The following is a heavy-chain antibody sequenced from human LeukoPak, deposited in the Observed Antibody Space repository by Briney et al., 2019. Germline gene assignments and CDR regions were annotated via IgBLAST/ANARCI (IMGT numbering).Heavy chain of an antibody. V-gene: IGHV3-30-3*01. Sequence: PGGSLRLSCAASGFTFSSYAMHWVRQAPGKGLEWVAVISYDGSNKYYADSVKGRFTISRDNSKNTLYLQMNSLRAEDTAVYYCARDELWFGELLGTLPCYWGQGTLVTVSS. J-gene: IGHJ4*02. CDR1: GFTFSSYA. CDR3: ARDELWFGELLGTLPCY. CDR2: ISYDGSNK. D-gene: IGHD3-10*01.